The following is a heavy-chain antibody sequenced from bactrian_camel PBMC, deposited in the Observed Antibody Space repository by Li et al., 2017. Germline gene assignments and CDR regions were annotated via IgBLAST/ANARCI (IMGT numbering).Heavy chain of an antibody. V-gene: IGHV3-3*01. J-gene: IGHJ4*01. Sequence: QLVESGGGSVQAGGSLRLSCSSSAYTQSSSCMGWFRRAAGKEREAVAAIYPGRARTYYADSVAGRFTISQDNAKNKNTVILQMNSLQLEDAGMYYCAAGLGATYGGSWARDYEYNSWGQGTQVTVS. D-gene: IGHD6*01. CDR3: AAGLGATYGGSWARDYEYNS. CDR2: IYPGRART. CDR1: AYTQSSSC.